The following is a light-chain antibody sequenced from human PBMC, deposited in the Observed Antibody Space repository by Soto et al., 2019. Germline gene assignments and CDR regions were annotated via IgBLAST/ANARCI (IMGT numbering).Light chain of an antibody. CDR1: QGISSY. CDR2: AAS. J-gene: IGKJ5*01. V-gene: IGKV1-9*01. CDR3: QQLNSYSLT. Sequence: DIQLTQSPSFLSASVGDRVTIACRASQGISSYLSWYRQKPGKAAQLLIYAASTLQSGVPSRFSGSGSGTEFTLTISSLQPEDFATDYCQQLNSYSLTFGQGTRLEIK.